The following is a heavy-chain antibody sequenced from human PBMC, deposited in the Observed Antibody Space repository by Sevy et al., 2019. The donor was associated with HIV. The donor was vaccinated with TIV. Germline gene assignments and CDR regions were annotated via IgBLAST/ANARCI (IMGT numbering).Heavy chain of an antibody. CDR3: AKDSTYYYDSRGRRPGLGLGWFDP. J-gene: IGHJ5*02. CDR2: ISGSGGST. CDR1: GFTFSSYA. V-gene: IGHV3-23*01. D-gene: IGHD3-22*01. Sequence: GGSLRLSCAASGFTFSSYAMSWVRQAPGKGLEWVSAISGSGGSTYYGDSVKGRVTNSRDNSKNTLYLQMNSLRAEDKAVCYRAKDSTYYYDSRGRRPGLGLGWFDPWDQGTLVTVSS.